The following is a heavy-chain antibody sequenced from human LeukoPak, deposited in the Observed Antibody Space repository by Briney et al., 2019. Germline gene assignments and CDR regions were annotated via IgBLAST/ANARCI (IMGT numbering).Heavy chain of an antibody. J-gene: IGHJ4*02. Sequence: PSETLSLTCTVSGGSISSSSYYWGWIRQPPGKGLEWIGSIYYSGSTYYNPSLKSRVTISVDTSKNQFSLKLSSVTAADTAVYYWARDQYCRGGSCSGFDYWGQETLVTVSS. V-gene: IGHV4-39*07. CDR2: IYYSGST. CDR3: ARDQYCRGGSCSGFDY. CDR1: GGSISSSSYY. D-gene: IGHD2-15*01.